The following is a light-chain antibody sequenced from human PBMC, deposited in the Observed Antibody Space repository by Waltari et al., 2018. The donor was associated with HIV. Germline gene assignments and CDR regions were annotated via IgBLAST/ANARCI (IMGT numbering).Light chain of an antibody. V-gene: IGLV1-47*01. Sequence: QSVLTQPPSASGTPGQRVSISCSGSSPNIGSNYVYWYQQFPGTTPKLLIARNGQRPSGVADRFSGSESGTSASLAISGLRTEDEASYYCATWDDGLNGPVFGGGTTLTVL. J-gene: IGLJ3*02. CDR2: RNG. CDR3: ATWDDGLNGPV. CDR1: SPNIGSNY.